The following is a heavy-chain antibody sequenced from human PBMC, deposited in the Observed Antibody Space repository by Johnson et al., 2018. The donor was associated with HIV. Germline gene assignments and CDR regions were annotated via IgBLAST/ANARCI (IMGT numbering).Heavy chain of an antibody. CDR2: IYSGGST. CDR3: AKDEAQTLASAGRDAFDF. D-gene: IGHD6-13*01. J-gene: IGHJ3*01. CDR1: GFTVSSNY. Sequence: VQLVESGGGLIQPGGSLRLSCAASGFTVSSNYMSWVRQAPGKGLEWVSVIYSGGSTYYADSVKGRFTISRDTSKNTLYLQMNSLRPEDTALYYCAKDEAQTLASAGRDAFDFWGQCTAVTV. V-gene: IGHV3-66*03.